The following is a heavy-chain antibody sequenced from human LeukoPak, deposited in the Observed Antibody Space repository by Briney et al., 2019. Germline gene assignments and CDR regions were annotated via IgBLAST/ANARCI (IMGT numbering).Heavy chain of an antibody. D-gene: IGHD6-6*01. Sequence: PSETLSLTCTVSGGSISSSSYYWGWIRQPPGKGVEWIGNLYYMRGAWYKSSLKSRVTTSVDTSKNQFSLKLSSVTAADTAVYYCATRSSGYMDVWGKGTTVTVSS. CDR1: GGSISSSSYY. CDR2: LYYMRGA. CDR3: ATRSSGYMDV. V-gene: IGHV4-39*01. J-gene: IGHJ6*03.